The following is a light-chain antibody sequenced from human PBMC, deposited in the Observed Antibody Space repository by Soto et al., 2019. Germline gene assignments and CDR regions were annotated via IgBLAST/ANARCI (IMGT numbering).Light chain of an antibody. V-gene: IGKV3-20*01. J-gene: IGKJ4*01. CDR1: QHVTTTY. Sequence: IVLTQSPATLSLSPGERATLSCTASQHVTTTYLAWYQQKFGQAPRLLIYGASTSATGTPDRFTGGGFGTDFTLTISRVEPEDFAVYYCQQYDSSFTFGGGTKVEMK. CDR2: GAS. CDR3: QQYDSSFT.